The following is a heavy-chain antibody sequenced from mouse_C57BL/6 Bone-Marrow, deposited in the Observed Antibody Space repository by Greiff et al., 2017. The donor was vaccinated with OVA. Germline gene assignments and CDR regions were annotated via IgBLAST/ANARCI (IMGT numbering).Heavy chain of an antibody. V-gene: IGHV1-15*01. Sequence: VQLQQSGAELVRPGASVTLSCKASGYTFTDYEMHWVKQTPVHGLEWIGAIDPETGGTAYNQKFKGKAILTADKSSSTAYMELRSLTSEDSDVYYCTRYYGSRGTWFAYWGQGTLVTVSA. CDR2: IDPETGGT. CDR1: GYTFTDYE. D-gene: IGHD1-1*01. CDR3: TRYYGSRGTWFAY. J-gene: IGHJ3*01.